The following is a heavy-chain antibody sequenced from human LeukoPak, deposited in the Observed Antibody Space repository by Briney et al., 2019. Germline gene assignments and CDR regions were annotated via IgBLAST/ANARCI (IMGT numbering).Heavy chain of an antibody. D-gene: IGHD1-14*01. J-gene: IGHJ4*02. Sequence: GGSLRLSCAASGFAFSRYWMSWVRQAPGKGLEWVANIKEDGTVKHYVEPVKGRFTISRDNAKPPLYLQMNSLRAEAPAVYSCAASTTMFDYWGQGALVTVSS. CDR1: GFAFSRYW. CDR3: AASTTMFDY. CDR2: IKEDGTVK. V-gene: IGHV3-7*02.